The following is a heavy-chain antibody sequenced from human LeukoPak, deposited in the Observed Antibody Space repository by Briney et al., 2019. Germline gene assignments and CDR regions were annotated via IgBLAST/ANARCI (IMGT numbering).Heavy chain of an antibody. J-gene: IGHJ4*02. Sequence: ASVKVSCKASGYTFTGCYMHWVRQAPGQGLEWMGWINPNSGGTNYAQKFQGRVTMTRDTSISTAYMEVSRLRSDDTAVYYCARDIMITFGGVIATKTFDYWGQGTLVTVSS. D-gene: IGHD3-16*02. CDR2: INPNSGGT. CDR1: GYTFTGCY. V-gene: IGHV1-2*02. CDR3: ARDIMITFGGVIATKTFDY.